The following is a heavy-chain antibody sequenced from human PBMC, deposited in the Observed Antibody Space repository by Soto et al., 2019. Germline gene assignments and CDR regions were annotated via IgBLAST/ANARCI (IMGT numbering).Heavy chain of an antibody. V-gene: IGHV3-23*01. J-gene: IGHJ4*02. CDR1: GFTFSSYA. Sequence: GGSLRLSCAASGFTFSSYAMSWVRQAPGKGLEWVSAISGSGGSTYYADSVKGRFTISRDNSKNTLYLQMNSLRAEDTAVYYCAKSRARGVRGVIIRGGYFDYWGQGTLVTVSS. CDR2: ISGSGGST. D-gene: IGHD3-10*01. CDR3: AKSRARGVRGVIIRGGYFDY.